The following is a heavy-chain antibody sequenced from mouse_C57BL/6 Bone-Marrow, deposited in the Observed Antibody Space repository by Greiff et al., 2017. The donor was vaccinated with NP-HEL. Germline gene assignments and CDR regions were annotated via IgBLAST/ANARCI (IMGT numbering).Heavy chain of an antibody. CDR2: IDPSDSYT. Sequence: QLQQPGAELVKPGASVKLSCKASGYTFTSYWMQWVKQRPGQGLEWIGEIDPSDSYTNYNQKFKGKATLTVDTSSSTAYMQLSSLTSEDSAVYYCARSLYSKGAYWGQGTLVTVSA. CDR1: GYTFTSYW. CDR3: ARSLYSKGAY. V-gene: IGHV1-50*01. J-gene: IGHJ3*01. D-gene: IGHD2-5*01.